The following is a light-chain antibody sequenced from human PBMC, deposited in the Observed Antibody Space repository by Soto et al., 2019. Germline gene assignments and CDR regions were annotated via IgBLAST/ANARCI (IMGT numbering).Light chain of an antibody. Sequence: QSVLTQPPSVSEAPRQRVTISCSGSSSNIGNNAVNWYQQLPGKAPKLLIYYDDLLPSGVSDRFSGSKSGTSASLAISGLQSEDEADYYCAACDDSLNGGVFGGGTKVTVL. CDR3: AACDDSLNGGV. V-gene: IGLV1-36*01. CDR2: YDD. J-gene: IGLJ2*01. CDR1: SSNIGNNA.